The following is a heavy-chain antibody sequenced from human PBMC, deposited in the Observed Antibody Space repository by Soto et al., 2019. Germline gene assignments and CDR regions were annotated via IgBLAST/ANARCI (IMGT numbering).Heavy chain of an antibody. CDR3: ARGRSGYYNYFDY. CDR1: GYTFTSYG. D-gene: IGHD3-3*01. Sequence: SVQVSCKASGYTFTSYGISWVRQAPGQGRESMGWISAYNGNTNYAQKLQVRVTMTTDTSTSTAYMELRSLRSDDTAVYYCARGRSGYYNYFDYWGQGTLVTVSS. V-gene: IGHV1-18*01. CDR2: ISAYNGNT. J-gene: IGHJ4*02.